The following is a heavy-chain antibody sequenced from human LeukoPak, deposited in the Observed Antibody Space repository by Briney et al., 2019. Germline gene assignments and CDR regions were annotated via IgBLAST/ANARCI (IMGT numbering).Heavy chain of an antibody. CDR1: GFTFSSYA. D-gene: IGHD3-16*02. J-gene: IGHJ4*02. V-gene: IGHV3-23*01. CDR3: ASMVMITFGGVIPYSLDY. Sequence: GGSLRLSCAASGFTFSSYAMSWVRQAPGKGLEWVSAISGSGGSTYYADSVKGRFTISRDNSKNTLYLQMNSLRAEDTAVYYCASMVMITFGGVIPYSLDYWGQGTLVTVSS. CDR2: ISGSGGST.